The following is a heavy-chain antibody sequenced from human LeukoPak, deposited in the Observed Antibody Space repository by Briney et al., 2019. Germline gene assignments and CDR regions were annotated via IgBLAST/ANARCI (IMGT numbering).Heavy chain of an antibody. J-gene: IGHJ5*02. CDR2: ISSSGSTI. D-gene: IGHD4-11*01. CDR1: GFTFSDYY. Sequence: SGGSLRLACAAPGFTFSDYYMSWIRQAPGKGLEWVSYISSSGSTIYYADSVKGRFTISRDNAKNSLYLQMNSLRAEDTAVYYCARDRDHDYSSYLNWFDPWGQGTLVTVSS. CDR3: ARDRDHDYSSYLNWFDP. V-gene: IGHV3-11*04.